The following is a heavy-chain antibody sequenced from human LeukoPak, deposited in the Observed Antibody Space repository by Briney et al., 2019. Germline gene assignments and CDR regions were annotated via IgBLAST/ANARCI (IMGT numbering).Heavy chain of an antibody. CDR3: ARAAYYYDSRHAFDI. D-gene: IGHD3-22*01. Sequence: SETLSLTCAVYGGSFSGYSWTWIRQPPGKGLEWIGEMSHSGYPNYNPSLKSRVAISVDTSKNQFSLNLTSVTAADTAVYYCARAAYYYDSRHAFDIWGQGTMVTVSS. CDR2: MSHSGYP. J-gene: IGHJ3*02. V-gene: IGHV4-34*01. CDR1: GGSFSGYS.